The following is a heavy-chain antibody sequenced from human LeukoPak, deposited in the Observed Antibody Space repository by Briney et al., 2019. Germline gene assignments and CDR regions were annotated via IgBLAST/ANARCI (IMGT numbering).Heavy chain of an antibody. CDR1: GFTFSSYA. J-gene: IGHJ4*02. CDR3: AKGLYSGSYYFYYFDY. D-gene: IGHD1-26*01. Sequence: GGSLRLSCAASGFTFSSYAMSWVRQAPGKGLEWVSAISGSGGSTYYADSVKGRFTISRDNSKNTLYLQMNSLRAEDTAVYYCAKGLYSGSYYFYYFDYWGQGTLVTVSS. V-gene: IGHV3-23*01. CDR2: ISGSGGST.